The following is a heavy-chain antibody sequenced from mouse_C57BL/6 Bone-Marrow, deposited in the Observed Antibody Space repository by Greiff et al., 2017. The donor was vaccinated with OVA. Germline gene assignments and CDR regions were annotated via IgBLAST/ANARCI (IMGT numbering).Heavy chain of an antibody. Sequence: QVQLQQSGAELVRPGASVTLSCKASGYTFTDYEMHWVKQTPVHGLEWIGAIDPETGGTAYNQKFKGKAILTADKSSSTAYMVLRRLTSEDSAVYYCTRNWDVWAMDYWGQGTSVTVSA. V-gene: IGHV1-15*01. CDR1: GYTFTDYE. D-gene: IGHD4-1*01. CDR3: TRNWDVWAMDY. J-gene: IGHJ4*01. CDR2: IDPETGGT.